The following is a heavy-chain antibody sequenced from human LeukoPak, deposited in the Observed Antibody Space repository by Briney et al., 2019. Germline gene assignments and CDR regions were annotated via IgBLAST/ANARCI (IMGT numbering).Heavy chain of an antibody. Sequence: GGSLRLSCAASGFTFSRYGMHWVRQAPGRGLEWVAFIRYDGNNKYYADSVKGRFTISRDNSKNTLYLQMNSLRAEDTAVYYCATKLVHTYVLRFLEWLWDDAFDIWGQGTMVTVSS. CDR3: ATKLVHTYVLRFLEWLWDDAFDI. J-gene: IGHJ3*02. CDR2: IRYDGNNK. D-gene: IGHD3-3*01. V-gene: IGHV3-30*02. CDR1: GFTFSRYG.